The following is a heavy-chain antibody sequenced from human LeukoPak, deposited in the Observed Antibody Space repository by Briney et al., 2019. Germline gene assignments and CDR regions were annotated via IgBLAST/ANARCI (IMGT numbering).Heavy chain of an antibody. V-gene: IGHV3-11*04. Sequence: PGGSLRLSCAASGFTFSGYYMSWIRQAPGKGLEWVSYISSSGSTIYYADSVKGRFTISRDNSKNTLYLQMNSLRAEDTAVYYCARLYDSSGYYYYHDAFDIWGQGTMVTVSS. CDR1: GFTFSGYY. CDR2: ISSSGSTI. J-gene: IGHJ3*02. D-gene: IGHD3-22*01. CDR3: ARLYDSSGYYYYHDAFDI.